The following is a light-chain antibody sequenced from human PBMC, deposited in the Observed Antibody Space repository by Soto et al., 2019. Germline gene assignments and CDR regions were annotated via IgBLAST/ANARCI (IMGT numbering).Light chain of an antibody. CDR3: QQYYRGIT. V-gene: IGKV1-33*01. J-gene: IGKJ3*01. CDR2: DAS. Sequence: DNQMTQSPSSLSASVGDRVPITCQASQDISSYLNWYQQKSGKAPKLLIYDASNLETGVPSRFSVSGSETDFTFTISSLQPEDIATYYCQQYYRGITFGPRTKVDIK. CDR1: QDISSY.